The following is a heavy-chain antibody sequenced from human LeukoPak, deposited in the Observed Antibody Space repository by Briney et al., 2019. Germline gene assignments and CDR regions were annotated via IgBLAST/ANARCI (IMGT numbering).Heavy chain of an antibody. CDR1: GYTFTSYD. CDR3: ARGRVDIVATIIYYYYGMDV. Sequence: GASVNVSCKASGYTFTSYDINWVRQATGQGLEWMGWMNPNSGNTGYAQKFQGRVTITRNTSISTAYMELSSLRSEDTAVYYCARGRVDIVATIIYYYYGMDVWGQGTTVTVSS. V-gene: IGHV1-8*01. CDR2: MNPNSGNT. J-gene: IGHJ6*02. D-gene: IGHD5-12*01.